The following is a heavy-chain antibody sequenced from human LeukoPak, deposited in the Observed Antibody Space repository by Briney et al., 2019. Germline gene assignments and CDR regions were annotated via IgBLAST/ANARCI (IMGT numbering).Heavy chain of an antibody. D-gene: IGHD2-2*01. J-gene: IGHJ4*02. CDR1: GFTFSSYA. CDR2: ISGSGGST. CDR3: AKDLDIEVVPAAGYDY. V-gene: IGHV3-23*01. Sequence: GGSLRLSCAASGFTFSSYAMSWVRQAPGKGLEGVSAISGSGGSTYYADSVKGRFTISRDNSKNTLYLQMNSLRAEDTAVYYCAKDLDIEVVPAAGYDYWGQGTLVTVSS.